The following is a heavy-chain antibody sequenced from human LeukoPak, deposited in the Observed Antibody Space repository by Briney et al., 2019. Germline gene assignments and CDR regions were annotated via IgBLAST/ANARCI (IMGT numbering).Heavy chain of an antibody. D-gene: IGHD1-26*01. J-gene: IGHJ4*02. CDR2: ISAIGGST. CDR1: GFTFSEYV. CDR3: AKDAVINAMGATRFDF. V-gene: IGHV3-23*01. Sequence: GGSLRLSCAASGFTFSEYVMNWVRQAPGKGGEGVSGISAIGGSTYYPASVKRRFPLSRDNSKNTLSLHINSLRLEDTALYYCAKDAVINAMGATRFDFWGQGTLVTVSS.